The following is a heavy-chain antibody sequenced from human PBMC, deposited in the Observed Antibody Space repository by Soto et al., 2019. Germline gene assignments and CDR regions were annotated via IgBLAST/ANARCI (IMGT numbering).Heavy chain of an antibody. D-gene: IGHD6-13*01. Sequence: GGSLRLSCAASGFTFSSYSMNWVRQAPGKGLEWVSSISSSSSYIYYADSVKGRFTISRDNAKNSLYLQMNSLRAEDTAVYYCARGGIAAARRKNYGMDVWGQGTTVTVSS. CDR1: GFTFSSYS. CDR3: ARGGIAAARRKNYGMDV. J-gene: IGHJ6*02. CDR2: ISSSSSYI. V-gene: IGHV3-21*01.